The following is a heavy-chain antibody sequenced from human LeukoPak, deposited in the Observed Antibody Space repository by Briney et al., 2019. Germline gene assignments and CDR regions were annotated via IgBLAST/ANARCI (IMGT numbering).Heavy chain of an antibody. CDR2: FHTAGDT. J-gene: IGHJ6*02. Sequence: GGSLRLSCAASGFTFSNYDMHWVRQATGKGLEWVSAFHTAGDTHYSGSVKGRFATSRENAKNSFYLQMNNLRAGDTAVYYCARGSCSSSGCYKRLNGLDVWGQGTPVTVSS. V-gene: IGHV3-13*01. D-gene: IGHD2-2*01. CDR1: GFTFSNYD. CDR3: ARGSCSSSGCYKRLNGLDV.